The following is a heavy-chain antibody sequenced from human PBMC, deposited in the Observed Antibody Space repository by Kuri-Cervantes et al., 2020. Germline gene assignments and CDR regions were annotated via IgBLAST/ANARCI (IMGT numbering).Heavy chain of an antibody. CDR2: IYHSGST. CDR1: GYSISSGYY. J-gene: IGHJ4*02. D-gene: IGHD6-19*01. CDR3: ARDKTYSSGRRSHFDY. V-gene: IGHV4-38-2*02. Sequence: SETLSLTCTVSGYSISSGYYWGWIRQPPGKGLEWIGSIYHSGSTYYNPSLKSRATISVDTSKNQFSLKLSSVTAADTAVYYCARDKTYSSGRRSHFDYWGQGTLVTVSS.